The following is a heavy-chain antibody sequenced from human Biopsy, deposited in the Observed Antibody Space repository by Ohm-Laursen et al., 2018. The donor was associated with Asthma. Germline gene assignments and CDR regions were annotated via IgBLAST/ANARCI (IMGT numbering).Heavy chain of an antibody. Sequence: GSSVKVSCKASGGTFSRYAISWVRQAPGQGLEWMGGIIPTFGTSNYAQKFQGRVTFTADESTSSAYMELSSLRSEDSAVYYCAREVSTVDYDYYYFAMDVWGQGTTVTVSS. CDR3: AREVSTVDYDYYYFAMDV. CDR2: IIPTFGTS. J-gene: IGHJ6*02. CDR1: GGTFSRYA. V-gene: IGHV1-69*01. D-gene: IGHD4-17*01.